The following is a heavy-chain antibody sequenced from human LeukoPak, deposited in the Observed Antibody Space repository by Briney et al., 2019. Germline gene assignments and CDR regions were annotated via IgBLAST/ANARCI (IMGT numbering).Heavy chain of an antibody. D-gene: IGHD3-10*01. Sequence: GGSLRLSCAASGFTFDDYGMSWVRQAPGKGLEWVSYISSSGSTIYYADSVKGRLTISRDNANNSLYLQMNSLRAEYTAVYYCVRYYYGWGSYYAHLDYWGQGTLVTVSS. CDR3: VRYYYGWGSYYAHLDY. V-gene: IGHV3-48*03. CDR1: GFTFDDYG. CDR2: ISSSGSTI. J-gene: IGHJ4*02.